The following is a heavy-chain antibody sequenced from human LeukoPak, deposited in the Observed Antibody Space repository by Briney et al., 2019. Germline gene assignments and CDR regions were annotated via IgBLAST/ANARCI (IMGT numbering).Heavy chain of an antibody. CDR1: GGSISSYY. D-gene: IGHD6-19*01. V-gene: IGHV4-4*07. J-gene: IGHJ6*02. CDR3: AGDCTSGWYSLSEYGMDV. CDR2: IYTSGST. Sequence: SETLSLTCTVSGGSISSYYWSWIRQPAGKGLEWIGRIYTSGSTNYNPSLKSRVTMPVDTSKNQFSLKLSSVTAADTAVYYCAGDCTSGWYSLSEYGMDVWGQGTTVTVSS.